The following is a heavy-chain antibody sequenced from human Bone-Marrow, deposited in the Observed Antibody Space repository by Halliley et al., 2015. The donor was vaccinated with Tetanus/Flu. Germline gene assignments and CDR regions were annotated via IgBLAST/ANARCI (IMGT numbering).Heavy chain of an antibody. Sequence: MGIIDPGDSDAGSTPSFQGQVTISVDKSISTAYLQWSALKASDTATYYCARLRGYSYGYHFDTWGQGTLVTVSS. V-gene: IGHV5-51*01. CDR3: ARLRGYSYGYHFDT. J-gene: IGHJ4*02. D-gene: IGHD5-18*01. CDR2: IDPGDSDA.